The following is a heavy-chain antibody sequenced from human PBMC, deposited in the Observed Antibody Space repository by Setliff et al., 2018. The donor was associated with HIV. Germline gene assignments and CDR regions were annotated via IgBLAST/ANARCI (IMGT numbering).Heavy chain of an antibody. CDR2: IYSSGSS. CDR1: GGSISSASYY. Sequence: SETLSLTCTVSGGSISSASYYWSWIRQPAGKGLEWIGHIYSSGSSKYNPSLKSRVTISEDTSKNQFSLKLSSVTAADTAVYYCAREYYDSSGYPGYFGMDVWGQGTTVTVS. CDR3: AREYYDSSGYPGYFGMDV. D-gene: IGHD3-22*01. J-gene: IGHJ6*02. V-gene: IGHV4-61*09.